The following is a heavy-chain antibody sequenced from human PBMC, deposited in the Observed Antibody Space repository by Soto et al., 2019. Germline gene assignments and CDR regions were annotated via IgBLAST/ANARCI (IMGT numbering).Heavy chain of an antibody. CDR2: ISGSGGST. V-gene: IGHV3-23*01. CDR1: GFTFSSYA. CDR3: ALLPTAMVPNGMDV. Sequence: EVQLLESGGGLVQPGGSLRLSCAASGFTFSSYAMSWVRQAPGKGLEWVSAISGSGGSTYYADAVKGRFTISRDNSKNTLYLQMNSLRAEDTAVYYCALLPTAMVPNGMDVWGQGTTVTVSS. D-gene: IGHD5-18*01. J-gene: IGHJ6*02.